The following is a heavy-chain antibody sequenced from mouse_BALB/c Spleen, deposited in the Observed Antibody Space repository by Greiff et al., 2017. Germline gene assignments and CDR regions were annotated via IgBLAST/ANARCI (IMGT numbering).Heavy chain of an antibody. J-gene: IGHJ3*01. CDR1: GYTFTSYT. D-gene: IGHD2-1*01. CDR3: ASKKDYGNSFAY. Sequence: VKLMESGAELARPGASVKMSCKASGYTFTSYTMHWVKQRPGQGLEWIGYINPSSGYTNYNQKFKDKATLTADKSSSTAYMQLSSLTSEDSAVYYCASKKDYGNSFAYWGQGTLATVSA. V-gene: IGHV1-4*01. CDR2: INPSSGYT.